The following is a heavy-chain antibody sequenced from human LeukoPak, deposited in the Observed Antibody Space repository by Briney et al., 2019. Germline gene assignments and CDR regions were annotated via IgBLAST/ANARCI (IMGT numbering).Heavy chain of an antibody. CDR2: INSDGSST. V-gene: IGHV3-74*01. CDR1: GFTFSSYW. J-gene: IGHJ4*02. Sequence: PGGSLRLSCAASGFTFSSYWMHWVRQAPGKGLVWVSRINSDGSSTIYADSVKGRFTISRDNAKNTLYLQMNSLRAEDTAVYYCAKEGGIVGATRHYFEHWGQGTLVTVSS. D-gene: IGHD1-26*01. CDR3: AKEGGIVGATRHYFEH.